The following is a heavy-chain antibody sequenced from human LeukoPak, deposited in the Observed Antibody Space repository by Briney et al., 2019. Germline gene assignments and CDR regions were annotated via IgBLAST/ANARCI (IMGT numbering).Heavy chain of an antibody. D-gene: IGHD1-26*01. CDR2: LYTTGTT. CDR1: GASITSCY. Sequence: PSETLSLTCAVSGASITSCYWSWVRQSAAKGLEGIGRLYTTGTTNYNPSLKSRVTMSGDSSKNQLSLTLTSVTAADTAVYYCVRDGANWEEPNDAFDTWGQGTLVTVSS. V-gene: IGHV4-4*07. J-gene: IGHJ3*02. CDR3: VRDGANWEEPNDAFDT.